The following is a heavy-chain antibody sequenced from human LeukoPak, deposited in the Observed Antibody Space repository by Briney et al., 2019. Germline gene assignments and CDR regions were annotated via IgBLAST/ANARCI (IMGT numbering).Heavy chain of an antibody. J-gene: IGHJ4*02. CDR3: AKSGQGYYYDSSGYTPFDY. D-gene: IGHD3-22*01. V-gene: IGHV3-30*02. CDR2: IRYDGSNK. Sequence: GGSLRLSCAASGFTFSSYGMHWVRQAPGKGLEWVAFIRYDGSNKYYADSVKGRFTISRDNSKNTLYLQMNSLRAEGTAVYYCAKSGQGYYYDSSGYTPFDYWGQGTQVTVSS. CDR1: GFTFSSYG.